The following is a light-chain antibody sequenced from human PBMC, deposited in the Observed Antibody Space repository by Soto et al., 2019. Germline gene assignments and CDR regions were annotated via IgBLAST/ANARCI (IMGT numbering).Light chain of an antibody. V-gene: IGLV2-14*03. CDR1: SAAVGAYNF. CDR3: SSYTSLPSYV. CDR2: AVS. J-gene: IGLJ1*01. Sequence: QSVLTQPASVSGSPGQSITISCTGTSAAVGAYNFVSWYQQRPGKAPKLLISAVSNRPSGVSNRFSGSKSGNTASLIISGLQAEDEADYYCSSYTSLPSYVFGTGTKVTVL.